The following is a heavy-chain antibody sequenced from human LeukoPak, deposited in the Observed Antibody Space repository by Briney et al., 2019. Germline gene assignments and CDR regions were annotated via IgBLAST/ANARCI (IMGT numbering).Heavy chain of an antibody. Sequence: GGSLRLSCAASGFTFDDYGMSWVRQAPGKGLEWVSGINWNGGSTGYADSVKGRFTISRDNSKNTLYLQMNSLRAEDTSVYYCARDMYDILTAYPALDYWGQGTLVSVSS. CDR3: ARDMYDILTAYPALDY. CDR1: GFTFDDYG. D-gene: IGHD3-9*01. V-gene: IGHV3-20*04. J-gene: IGHJ4*02. CDR2: INWNGGST.